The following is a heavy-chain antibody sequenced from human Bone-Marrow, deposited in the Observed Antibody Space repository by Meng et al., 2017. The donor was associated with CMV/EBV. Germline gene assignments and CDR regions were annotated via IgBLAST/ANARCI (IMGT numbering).Heavy chain of an antibody. CDR3: ATYYDILTGYYRGYYFDY. V-gene: IGHV1-8*01. D-gene: IGHD3-9*01. Sequence: ASVKVSCKASGYTFTSYDINWVRQATGQGLEWMGWMNPNSGNTGYAQKFQGRVTMTRNTSISTAYMELSSLRSEDTAVYYGATYYDILTGYYRGYYFDYWGQGTLVTVSS. CDR1: GYTFTSYD. J-gene: IGHJ4*02. CDR2: MNPNSGNT.